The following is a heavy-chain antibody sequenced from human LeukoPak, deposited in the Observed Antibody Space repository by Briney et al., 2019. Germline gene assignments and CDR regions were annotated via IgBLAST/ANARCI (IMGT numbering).Heavy chain of an antibody. CDR2: IYWNSANI. V-gene: IGHV3-9*01. CDR3: VKEIKKWLGAIDN. J-gene: IGHJ4*02. D-gene: IGHD1-26*01. Sequence: GGSLRLSCAASGFTFDDYAMPWVRQAPGKGLEWVSGIYWNSANIDYAESVKGRFTISRDNAKNSLYLQMNSLRPEDTAIYFCVKEIKKWLGAIDNWGQGTLVTVSS. CDR1: GFTFDDYA.